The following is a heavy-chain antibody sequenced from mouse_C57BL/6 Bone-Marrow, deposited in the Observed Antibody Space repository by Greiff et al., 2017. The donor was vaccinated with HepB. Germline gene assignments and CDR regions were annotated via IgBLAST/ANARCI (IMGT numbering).Heavy chain of an antibody. CDR3: AREDFFAY. CDR1: GFTFSDYY. V-gene: IGHV5-16*01. CDR2: INYDGSST. J-gene: IGHJ3*01. Sequence: EVKLVESEGGLVQPGSSMKLSCTASGFTFSDYYMAWVRQVPEKGLEWVANINYDGSSTYYLDSLKSRFIISRDNAKNILYLQMSSLKSEDTATYYCAREDFFAYWGQGTLVTVSA.